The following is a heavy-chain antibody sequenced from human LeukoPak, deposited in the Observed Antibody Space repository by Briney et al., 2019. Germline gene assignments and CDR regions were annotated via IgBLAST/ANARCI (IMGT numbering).Heavy chain of an antibody. CDR2: IYSGGST. Sequence: GGSLRLSCAASGFTVSANYMTWVRQAPGKGLEWLSFIYSGGSTAYADSVKGRFTISRDNSKNTLYLQMNSLKAEDTAIYYCARTPPYSCGGDCSFDYWGQGTLVTVSS. V-gene: IGHV3-66*01. CDR1: GFTVSANY. D-gene: IGHD2-21*02. CDR3: ARTPPYSCGGDCSFDY. J-gene: IGHJ4*02.